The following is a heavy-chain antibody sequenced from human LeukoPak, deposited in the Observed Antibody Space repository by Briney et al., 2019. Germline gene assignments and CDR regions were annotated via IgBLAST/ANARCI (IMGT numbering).Heavy chain of an antibody. J-gene: IGHJ4*02. CDR2: IDINGGRT. CDR3: VKDDDSNPREGYSDY. Sequence: GGSLRLSCSASGITFSGYGMHWVRQVPGKGLTYISAIDINGGRTYYADSVKGRFTISRDNSKNTLYLQVSSLRVEDTAVYYCVKDDDSNPREGYSDYWGQGTLVTVSS. D-gene: IGHD4-11*01. CDR1: GITFSGYG. V-gene: IGHV3-64D*09.